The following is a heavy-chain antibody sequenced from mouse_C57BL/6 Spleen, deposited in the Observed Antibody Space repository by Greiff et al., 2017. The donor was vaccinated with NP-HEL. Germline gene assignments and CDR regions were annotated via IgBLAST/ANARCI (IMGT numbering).Heavy chain of an antibody. V-gene: IGHV6-3*01. CDR1: GFTFSNYW. Sequence: EVHLVESGGGLVQPGGSMKLSCVASGFTFSNYWMNWVRQSPEKGLEWVAQIRLKSDNYATHYAESVKGRFTISRDDSKSSVYLQMNNLRAEDTGIYYCTVNSITTVVATDWYFDVWGTGTTVTVSS. D-gene: IGHD1-1*01. J-gene: IGHJ1*03. CDR2: IRLKSDNYAT. CDR3: TVNSITTVVATDWYFDV.